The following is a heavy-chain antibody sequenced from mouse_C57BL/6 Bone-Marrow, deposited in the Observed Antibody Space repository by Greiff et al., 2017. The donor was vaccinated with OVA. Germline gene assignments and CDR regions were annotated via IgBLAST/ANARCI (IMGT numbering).Heavy chain of an antibody. V-gene: IGHV1-5*01. D-gene: IGHD2-4*01. J-gene: IGHJ2*01. CDR3: SREDNDSDGGGYFDY. Sequence: VQLKESGTVLARPGASVKMSCKTSGYTFTSYWMHWVKQRPGQGLEWIGAIYPGNSDTSYNQKFKGKAKLTAVTSASTAYMELSSLTKEDSAIYYYSREDNDSDGGGYFDYWGQGTTLTVSS. CDR2: IYPGNSDT. CDR1: GYTFTSYW.